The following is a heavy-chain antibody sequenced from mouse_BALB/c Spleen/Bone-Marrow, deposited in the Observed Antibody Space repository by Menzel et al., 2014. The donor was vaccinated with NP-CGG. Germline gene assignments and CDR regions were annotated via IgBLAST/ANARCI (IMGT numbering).Heavy chain of an antibody. V-gene: IGHV1-80*01. Sequence: QVQLQQPGAELVRPGSSVKISCKASGYAFSSYWMNWVKQRPGQGLEWIGQIYPGDGDTNYNGKFKGKATLTADKSSSTAYMELSSLTSEDSAVYFCAISSYGSYEGFAYWGQGTLVTVSA. J-gene: IGHJ3*01. CDR1: GYAFSSYW. D-gene: IGHD2-1*01. CDR2: IYPGDGDT. CDR3: AISSYGSYEGFAY.